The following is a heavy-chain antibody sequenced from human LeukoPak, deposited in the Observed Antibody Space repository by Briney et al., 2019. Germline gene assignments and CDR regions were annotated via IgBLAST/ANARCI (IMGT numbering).Heavy chain of an antibody. CDR2: IYYSGST. CDR1: GGSISSSSYY. V-gene: IGHV4-39*07. Sequence: SETLSLTCTVSGGSISSSSYYWGWIRQPPGKGLEWIGSIYYSGSTYYNPSLKSRVTISVDTSKNQFSLKLSSVTAADTAVYYCARRRAGLGYCSSTSCYGIWFDPWGQGTLVTVSS. D-gene: IGHD2-2*01. J-gene: IGHJ5*02. CDR3: ARRRAGLGYCSSTSCYGIWFDP.